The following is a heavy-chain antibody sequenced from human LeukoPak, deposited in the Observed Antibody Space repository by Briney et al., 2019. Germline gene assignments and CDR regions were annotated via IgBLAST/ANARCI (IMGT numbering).Heavy chain of an antibody. V-gene: IGHV4-39*01. CDR1: GGSISSSSYY. CDR2: IYYSGST. CDR3: ARLTMVRYYYYYYGMDV. D-gene: IGHD3-10*01. Sequence: SETLSLTCTVSGGSISSSSYYWGWIRQPPGKGLEWIGSIYYSGSTYYNPSLKSRVTMSVDTSKNQFSLKLSSVTAADTAVYYCARLTMVRYYYYYYGMDVWGQGTTVTVSS. J-gene: IGHJ6*02.